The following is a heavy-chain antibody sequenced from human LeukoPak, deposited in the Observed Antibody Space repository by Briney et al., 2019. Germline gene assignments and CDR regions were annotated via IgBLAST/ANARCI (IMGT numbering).Heavy chain of an antibody. Sequence: PGGSLRLSCAASGFTFKTYTMHWVRQAPGMGLEWVSSISSSSSYIFYADSVKGRFTISRDNAKNSLYLQMSSLRAEDAAVYYCAREGGYQYYAMDVWGQGTTVTVSS. D-gene: IGHD3-16*01. V-gene: IGHV3-21*01. CDR3: AREGGYQYYAMDV. CDR2: ISSSSSYI. J-gene: IGHJ6*02. CDR1: GFTFKTYT.